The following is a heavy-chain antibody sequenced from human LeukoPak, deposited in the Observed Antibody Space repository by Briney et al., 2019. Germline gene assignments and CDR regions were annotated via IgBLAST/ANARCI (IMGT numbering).Heavy chain of an antibody. D-gene: IGHD3-16*01. CDR2: MNPNSGNT. CDR1: GYTFTSYD. V-gene: IGHV1-8*01. CDR3: ARAITSGLDY. Sequence: ASVKVSCKASGYTFTSYDINWMRQATAQGLELMGLMNPNSGNTVYSHKFQGRVTMTRNTSISKDYMELSSLRSEDTAVYYCARAITSGLDYWGQGTLVTVSS. J-gene: IGHJ4*02.